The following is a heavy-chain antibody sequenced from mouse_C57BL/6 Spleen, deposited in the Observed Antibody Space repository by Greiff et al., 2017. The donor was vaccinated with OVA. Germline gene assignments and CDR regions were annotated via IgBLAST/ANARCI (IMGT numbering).Heavy chain of an antibody. Sequence: EVQLQQSGTVLARPGASVKMSCKTSGYTFTSYWMHWVKQRPGPGLEWIGAIYPGNSDTSYNQKFKGKAKLTAVTSASTAYMELSSLTNEDSAVYYCTREGNYDYDGGFAYWGQGTLVTVSA. J-gene: IGHJ3*01. V-gene: IGHV1-5*01. CDR2: IYPGNSDT. CDR3: TREGNYDYDGGFAY. D-gene: IGHD2-4*01. CDR1: GYTFTSYW.